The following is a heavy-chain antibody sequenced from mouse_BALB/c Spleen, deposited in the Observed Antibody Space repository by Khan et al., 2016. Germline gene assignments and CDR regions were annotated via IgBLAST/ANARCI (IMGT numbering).Heavy chain of an antibody. V-gene: IGHV9-3*02. CDR1: GYTFTNYG. CDR2: INTNTGEP. J-gene: IGHJ3*01. D-gene: IGHD1-1*01. CDR3: ADDYYGSNWFAY. Sequence: QIQLVQSGPELKKPGETVKISCKASGYTFTNYGMNWVKQAPGKGLKWMGWINTNTGEPTYAEEFKGHFVFSLETSASTAYLHINNLKNEDTATXFCADDYYGSNWFAYWGQGTLVTVSA.